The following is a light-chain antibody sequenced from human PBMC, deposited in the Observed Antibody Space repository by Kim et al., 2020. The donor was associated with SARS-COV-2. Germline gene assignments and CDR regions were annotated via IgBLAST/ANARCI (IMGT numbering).Light chain of an antibody. J-gene: IGLJ3*02. CDR3: SSYTSSSTWV. CDR1: SSDVGGYNY. V-gene: IGLV2-14*01. Sequence: QSALTQPASVSGSPGQSITISCTGTSSDVGGYNYVSWYQQHPGKAPKLMIYDVSTRPSGVSNRFSGSKSGNTASLTISGPQAEDEADYYCSSYTSSSTWVFGGGTQLTVL. CDR2: DVS.